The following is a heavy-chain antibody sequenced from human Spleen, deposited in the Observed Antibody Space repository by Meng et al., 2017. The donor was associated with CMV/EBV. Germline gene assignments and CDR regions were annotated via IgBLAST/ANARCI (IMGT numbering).Heavy chain of an antibody. D-gene: IGHD3-3*01. V-gene: IGHV3-9*01. CDR3: ACPQGYYDFWSGPHGFDY. CDR1: GFTFDDYA. CDR2: ISWNSGSI. Sequence: SLKISCAASGFTFDDYAMHWVRQAPGKGLEWVSGISWNSGSIGYADSVKGRFTISRDNAKNSLYLQMNSLRAEDTALYYCACPQGYYDFWSGPHGFDYWGQGTLVTVSS. J-gene: IGHJ4*02.